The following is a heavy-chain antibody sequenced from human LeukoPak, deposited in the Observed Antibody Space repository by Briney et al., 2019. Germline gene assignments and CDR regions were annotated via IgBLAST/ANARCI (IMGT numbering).Heavy chain of an antibody. J-gene: IGHJ4*02. CDR3: ATGLLWFGESPRDY. CDR2: IYSGGST. D-gene: IGHD3-10*01. Sequence: GGSLRLSCAASGFTLSSNYMSWVHQAPGKGLEWVSVIYSGGSTYYADSVKGRFTISRDNSKNTLYLQMNSLRAEDTAVYYCATGLLWFGESPRDYWGQGTLVTVSS. V-gene: IGHV3-66*01. CDR1: GFTLSSNY.